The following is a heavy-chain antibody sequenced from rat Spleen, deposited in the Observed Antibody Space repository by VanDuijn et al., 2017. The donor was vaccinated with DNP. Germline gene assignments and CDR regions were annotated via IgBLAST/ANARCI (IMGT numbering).Heavy chain of an antibody. CDR3: ARPDY. Sequence: EVQLVESGGGLVQPGRSLKLSCAASGFIFSDYNMAWVRQAPKKGLEWVATISYDGSSPYYRDSVKGRFTISRDNAESTLFLQMDSLRSEDTATYYCARPDYWGQGVMVTVSS. V-gene: IGHV5-7*01. CDR1: GFIFSDYN. J-gene: IGHJ2*01. CDR2: ISYDGSSP.